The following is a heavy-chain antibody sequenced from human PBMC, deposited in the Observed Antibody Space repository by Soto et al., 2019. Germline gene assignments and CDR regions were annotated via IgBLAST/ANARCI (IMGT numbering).Heavy chain of an antibody. CDR2: ISSGSVTI. CDR1: GFTFSNNN. J-gene: IGHJ3*02. V-gene: IGHV3-48*01. CDR3: ARDRLRAFDI. Sequence: EVQLVESGGGLVQPGGSLRLSCAASGFTFSNNNMNWVRQAPGKGLEWVSYISSGSVTIYYADSVKGRFTISRDNAKNSLYLQMNSLRAEDTAVYYCARDRLRAFDIWGQGTMVTVSS.